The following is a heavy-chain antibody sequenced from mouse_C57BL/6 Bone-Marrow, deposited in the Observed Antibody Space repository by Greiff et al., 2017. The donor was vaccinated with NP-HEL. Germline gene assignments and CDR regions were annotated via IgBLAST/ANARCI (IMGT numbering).Heavy chain of an antibody. Sequence: DVHLVESGGGLVKPGGSLKLSCAASGFTFSSYTMSWVRQTPEKRLEWVATISGGGGNTYYPDSVKGRFTISRDNAKNTLYLQMSSLRSEDTALYYCARHGGPHYFDYWGQGTTLTVSS. CDR3: ARHGGPHYFDY. CDR2: ISGGGGNT. CDR1: GFTFSSYT. D-gene: IGHD3-3*01. J-gene: IGHJ2*01. V-gene: IGHV5-9*01.